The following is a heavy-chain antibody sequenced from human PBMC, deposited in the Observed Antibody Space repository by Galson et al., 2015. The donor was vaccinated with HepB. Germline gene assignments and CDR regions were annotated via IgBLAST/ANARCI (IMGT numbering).Heavy chain of an antibody. D-gene: IGHD6-19*01. Sequence: SLRLSCAASGFTFSSYAMSWVRQAPGKGLEWVSAISGSGGSTYYADSVKGRFTISRDNSKNTLYLQMNSLRAEDTAVYYCAKDGSSGWYWAGRWFDPWGQGTLVTVSS. V-gene: IGHV3-23*01. CDR2: ISGSGGST. CDR1: GFTFSSYA. CDR3: AKDGSSGWYWAGRWFDP. J-gene: IGHJ5*02.